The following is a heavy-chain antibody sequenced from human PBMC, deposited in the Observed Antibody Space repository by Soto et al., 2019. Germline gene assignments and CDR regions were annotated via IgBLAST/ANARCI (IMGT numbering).Heavy chain of an antibody. J-gene: IGHJ4*02. V-gene: IGHV1-18*01. CDR3: ASGARYFEGARFDY. D-gene: IGHD3-9*01. Sequence: GASVKVSCKASGYTFTSYDINWVRQATGQGLEWMGWISAYNGNTNYAQKLQGRVTITRDTSASTAYMELSSLRSEDTAVYYCASGARYFEGARFDYWGQGTLVTVSS. CDR1: GYTFTSYD. CDR2: ISAYNGNT.